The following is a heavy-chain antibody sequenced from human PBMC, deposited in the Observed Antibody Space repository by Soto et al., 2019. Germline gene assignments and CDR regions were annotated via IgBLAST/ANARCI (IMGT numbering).Heavy chain of an antibody. CDR2: IIPIFGTA. CDR3: ASGGGKTYYYDSSGYVDAFDI. D-gene: IGHD3-22*01. Sequence: GASVKVSCKASGCTFSSYAISCVRQAPGQVLEWMGGIIPIFGTANYAQKFQGRVTITADESTSTAYMELSSLRSEDTAVYYCASGGGKTYYYDSSGYVDAFDIWGQGTMVTVSS. J-gene: IGHJ3*02. V-gene: IGHV1-69*13. CDR1: GCTFSSYA.